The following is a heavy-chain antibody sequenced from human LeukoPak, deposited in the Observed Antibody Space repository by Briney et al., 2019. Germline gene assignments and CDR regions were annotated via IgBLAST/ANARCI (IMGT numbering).Heavy chain of an antibody. Sequence: GGSLRLSFAASGFIFSRHGMHWVRQAPGKGLEWMAFTSADDSDKYYADSVKGRFTISRDNSKNTLYLQLNSLSAEDTAMYYCAKEGESGYSGGFDHWGQGTLVTVSS. V-gene: IGHV3-30*18. CDR2: TSADDSDK. CDR3: AKEGESGYSGGFDH. J-gene: IGHJ4*02. CDR1: GFIFSRHG. D-gene: IGHD3-3*01.